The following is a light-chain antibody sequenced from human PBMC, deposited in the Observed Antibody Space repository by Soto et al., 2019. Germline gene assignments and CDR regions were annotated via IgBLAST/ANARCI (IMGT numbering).Light chain of an antibody. CDR2: EVT. J-gene: IGLJ1*01. CDR3: SSYAGSNNYV. Sequence: QSGLTQPPSASGSPGQSVTISCTGTSSDVGTYNYVSWYQQHPGKAPKLMIYEVTKRPSGVPDRFSGSRSGNTASLTVSGLQGEDEADYYCSSYAGSNNYVFGTGTKLTVL. V-gene: IGLV2-8*01. CDR1: SSDVGTYNY.